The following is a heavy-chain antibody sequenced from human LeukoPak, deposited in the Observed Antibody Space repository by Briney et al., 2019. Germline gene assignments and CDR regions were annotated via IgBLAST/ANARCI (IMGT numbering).Heavy chain of an antibody. D-gene: IGHD1-26*01. CDR1: GYSISSGYY. Sequence: SETLSLTCTVSGYSISSGYYWGWLRQPPGKGLEWIGSIYHSGSTYYNPSLKSRVTISVDTSKNQFSLKLSSVTAADTAVYYCAREYSGSYSTDYWGQGTLVTVSS. CDR3: AREYSGSYSTDY. CDR2: IYHSGST. J-gene: IGHJ4*02. V-gene: IGHV4-38-2*02.